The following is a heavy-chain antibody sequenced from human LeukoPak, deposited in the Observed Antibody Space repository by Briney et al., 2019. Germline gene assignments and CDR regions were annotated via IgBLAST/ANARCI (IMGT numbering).Heavy chain of an antibody. V-gene: IGHV1-69*13. CDR2: IIPIFGTA. J-gene: IGHJ4*02. Sequence: SVKVSCKASGGTFSSYAISWVRQAPGQGLKWMGGIIPIFGTANYAQKFQGRVTITADGSTSTAYMELSSLRSEDTAVYYCARERSNDYVWGSYRSGYFDYWGQGTLVTVSS. D-gene: IGHD3-16*02. CDR3: ARERSNDYVWGSYRSGYFDY. CDR1: GGTFSSYA.